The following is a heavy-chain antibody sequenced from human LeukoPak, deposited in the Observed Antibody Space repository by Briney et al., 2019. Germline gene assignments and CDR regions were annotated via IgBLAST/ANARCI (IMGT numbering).Heavy chain of an antibody. CDR2: ISSTGGTA. D-gene: IGHD6-19*01. J-gene: IGHJ4*02. Sequence: TGGSLRLSCAASGFTFSSFGMSWVRQAPGKGLEWVSAISSTGGTAYYADSVKGRFTISRDNSKNTLYLQMNSLRGEDMALYYCAKDLAMGGSGWDGGGFDYWGQGTLVTVSS. CDR3: AKDLAMGGSGWDGGGFDY. V-gene: IGHV3-23*01. CDR1: GFTFSSFG.